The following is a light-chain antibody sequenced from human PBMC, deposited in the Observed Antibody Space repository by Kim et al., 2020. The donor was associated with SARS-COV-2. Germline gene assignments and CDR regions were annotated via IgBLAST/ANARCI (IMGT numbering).Light chain of an antibody. V-gene: IGLV2-14*03. CDR1: SSDVGAHNY. CDR2: DVT. J-gene: IGLJ2*01. CDR3: SSYTGSVV. Sequence: SPGQSITISCTGTSSDVGAHNYVSWYQHHPGKAPKLMIYDVTRRPSGISNRFSGSKSGNTASLTISGPQAEDEADYYCSSYTGSVVFGGGTQLTVL.